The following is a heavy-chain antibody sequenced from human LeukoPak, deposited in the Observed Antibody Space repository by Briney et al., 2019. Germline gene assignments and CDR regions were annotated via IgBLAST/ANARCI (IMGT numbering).Heavy chain of an antibody. CDR1: GFTFSISG. J-gene: IGHJ4*01. CDR2: INSDVSST. Sequence: GGSLRLSCAASGFTFSISGMHWVRQAPGKGLVWVSLINSDVSSTWYADSVKGRFTISRDNAKNAVYLQMDSLRAEDTAVYYCLKDADYWGHGTRVTVSS. V-gene: IGHV3-74*01. CDR3: LKDADY.